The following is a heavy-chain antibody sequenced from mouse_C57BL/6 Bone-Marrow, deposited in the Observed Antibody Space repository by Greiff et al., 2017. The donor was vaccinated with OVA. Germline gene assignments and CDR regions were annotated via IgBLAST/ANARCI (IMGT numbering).Heavy chain of an antibody. V-gene: IGHV5-9*01. Sequence: EVQVVESGGGLVKPGGSLKLSCAASGFTFSRYTMSWVRQTPEKRLEWVATISGCGGNTYYTDSVKGRFTISRDNAKTTLYLQMSSLSSEYTALYYCARRDWDNYFDYWGHGTTLTVSS. CDR2: ISGCGGNT. CDR3: ARRDWDNYFDY. D-gene: IGHD4-1*01. CDR1: GFTFSRYT. J-gene: IGHJ2*01.